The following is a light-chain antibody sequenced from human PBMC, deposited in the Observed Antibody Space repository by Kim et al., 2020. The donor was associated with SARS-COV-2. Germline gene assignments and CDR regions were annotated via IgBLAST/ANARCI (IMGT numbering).Light chain of an antibody. CDR1: KLGDKY. CDR2: QDN. CDR3: QAWDSTTPV. V-gene: IGLV3-1*01. Sequence: VSPGQTVTITCSGDKLGDKYVCWYQQRPGQSPLLVIYQDNKRPSGIPERFSGSNSGSAATLTISGPQATDEADYYCQAWDSTTPVFGGGTKLTVL. J-gene: IGLJ2*01.